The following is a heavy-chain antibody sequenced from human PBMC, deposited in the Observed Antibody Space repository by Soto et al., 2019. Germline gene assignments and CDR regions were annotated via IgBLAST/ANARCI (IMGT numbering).Heavy chain of an antibody. CDR2: ISSSSSYT. J-gene: IGHJ4*02. CDR3: ARDSQQLDGDYFDY. Sequence: VGSLRLSCAASGFTFSDYYMSWIRQAPGKGLEWVSYISSSSSYTNYADSVKGRFTISRDNAKNSLYLQMNSLRAEDTAVYYCARDSQQLDGDYFDYWGQGTLVTVSS. CDR1: GFTFSDYY. D-gene: IGHD6-13*01. V-gene: IGHV3-11*06.